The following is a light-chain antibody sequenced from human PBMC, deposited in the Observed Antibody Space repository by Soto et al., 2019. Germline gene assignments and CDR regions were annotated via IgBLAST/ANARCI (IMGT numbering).Light chain of an antibody. CDR3: QQYDT. Sequence: IVLTQSPGTLSLSQGERATLSCRASQSVSSSDLAWYQQKPGQAPRLLIYSASSRATGIPDRFSGSGSGTDFTLTISRLEPEDFAVYYCQQYDTVGQGTKLESK. J-gene: IGKJ2*01. CDR2: SAS. CDR1: QSVSSSD. V-gene: IGKV3-20*01.